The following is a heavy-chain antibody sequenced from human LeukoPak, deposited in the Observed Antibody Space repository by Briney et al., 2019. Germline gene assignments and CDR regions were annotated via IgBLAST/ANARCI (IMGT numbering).Heavy chain of an antibody. Sequence: ASVKVSCKASGYIFPSYYIHWVRPPPGQGREWVGIINPIRGSTSYAQKFQGRVTMTRDTSKSTVYMELNSLRSDATAVYYCASESMIVGGYFDYWGQGTLDSVLS. D-gene: IGHD3-22*01. V-gene: IGHV1-46*01. CDR2: INPIRGST. J-gene: IGHJ4*02. CDR3: ASESMIVGGYFDY. CDR1: GYIFPSYY.